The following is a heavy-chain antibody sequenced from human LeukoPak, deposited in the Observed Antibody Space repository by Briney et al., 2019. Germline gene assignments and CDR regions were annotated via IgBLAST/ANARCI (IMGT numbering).Heavy chain of an antibody. CDR2: ISGYNGNR. J-gene: IGHJ5*02. V-gene: IGHV1-18*04. CDR1: GYTFKSHG. CDR3: ARVDLVVVVHFDP. D-gene: IGHD2-15*01. Sequence: ASVKVSCKASGYTFKSHGISWVRQAPGQRLEWMGWISGYNGNRHYAEKFQGRVTMTTDTSTSTAYMELRSLTTDDTAVYYCARVDLVVVVHFDPWGQGTQVIVSS.